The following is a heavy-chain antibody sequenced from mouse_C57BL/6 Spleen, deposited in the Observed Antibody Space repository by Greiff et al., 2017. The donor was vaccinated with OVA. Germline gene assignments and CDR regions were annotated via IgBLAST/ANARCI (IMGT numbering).Heavy chain of an antibody. CDR2: IYPGSGST. CDR3: ARGTDLTAGFAY. Sequence: QVQLQQPGAELVKPGASVKMSCKASGYTFTSYWITWVKQRPGQGLEWIGDIYPGSGSTNYNEKFKSKATLTVDTSSSTAYMQLSSLTSEDSAVYYCARGTDLTAGFAYWGQGTLVTVSA. V-gene: IGHV1-55*01. D-gene: IGHD4-1*01. CDR1: GYTFTSYW. J-gene: IGHJ3*01.